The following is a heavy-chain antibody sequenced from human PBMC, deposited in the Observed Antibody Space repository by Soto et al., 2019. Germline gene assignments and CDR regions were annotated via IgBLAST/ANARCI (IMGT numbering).Heavy chain of an antibody. CDR2: IWYDGSNK. CDR3: TRHLLRWYTTGVVVAARFDAFDI. CDR1: GFTFSSYG. Sequence: QVQLVESGGGVVQPGRSLRLSCAASGFTFSSYGMHWVRQAPDKGLEWVAGIWYDGSNKYYADSVKGRFTSCRDNSKNTVYVQMNSLRAEGTAVYYCTRHLLRWYTTGVVVAARFDAFDIWGQGTMVTVSS. D-gene: IGHD2-15*01. V-gene: IGHV3-33*01. J-gene: IGHJ3*02.